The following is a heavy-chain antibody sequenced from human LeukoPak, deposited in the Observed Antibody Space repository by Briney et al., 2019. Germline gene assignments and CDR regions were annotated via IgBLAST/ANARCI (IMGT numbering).Heavy chain of an antibody. V-gene: IGHV3-7*01. CDR3: ARRGPYYYDSSGYYLDY. CDR1: GFTFSSYW. D-gene: IGHD3-22*01. J-gene: IGHJ4*02. CDR2: IKHAGSEK. Sequence: PGGSLRLSCAASGFTFSSYWMSWVRQAPGKGLERVANIKHAGSEKYYVDSVKGRFTISRDNAKTSLYLQMNSLRAEDTAVYYCARRGPYYYDSSGYYLDYWGQGTLVTVSS.